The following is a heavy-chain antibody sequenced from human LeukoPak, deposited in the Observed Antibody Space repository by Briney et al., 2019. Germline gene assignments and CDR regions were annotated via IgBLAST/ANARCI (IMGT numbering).Heavy chain of an antibody. Sequence: ASVKVSCKASGYTFISYYMHWVRQAPGQGAEWMGIINPRGGSTDYAQKFQGRVTTTSDTSTSTVYMELNSLRSEDTAVYFCARVGITAATADYRGQGTLVTVSS. CDR3: ARVGITAATADY. V-gene: IGHV1-46*01. CDR1: GYTFISYY. D-gene: IGHD6-25*01. CDR2: INPRGGST. J-gene: IGHJ4*02.